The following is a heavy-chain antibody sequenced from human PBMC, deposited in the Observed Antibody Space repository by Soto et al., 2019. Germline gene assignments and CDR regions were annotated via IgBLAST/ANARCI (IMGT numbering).Heavy chain of an antibody. Sequence: SETLSLTCTVSGGSISSGGYYWSWIRQHPGKGLEWIGYIYYSGSTYYNPSLKSRVTISVDTSKNQFSLKLSSVTPEDTAVYYCARDSPGYGDYVLFDYWGQGTLVTVSS. CDR3: ARDSPGYGDYVLFDY. CDR2: IYYSGST. V-gene: IGHV4-31*03. CDR1: GGSISSGGYY. J-gene: IGHJ4*02. D-gene: IGHD4-17*01.